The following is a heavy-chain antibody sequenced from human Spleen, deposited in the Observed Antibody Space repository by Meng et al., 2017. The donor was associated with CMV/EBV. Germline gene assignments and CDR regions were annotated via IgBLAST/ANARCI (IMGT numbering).Heavy chain of an antibody. CDR3: AREAPTLGYYFDY. D-gene: IGHD1-26*01. Sequence: GESLKISCAASGFTFSSYAMSWVRQAPGKGLEWVSAISGNSISTSYADSVKGRFTTSRDNSKNTLYLQMNSLRAEDTAVFYCAREAPTLGYYFDYWGQGAPVTVSS. V-gene: IGHV3-23*01. J-gene: IGHJ4*02. CDR1: GFTFSSYA. CDR2: ISGNSIST.